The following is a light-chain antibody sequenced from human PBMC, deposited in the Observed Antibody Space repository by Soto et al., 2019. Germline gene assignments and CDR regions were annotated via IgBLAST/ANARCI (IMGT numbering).Light chain of an antibody. J-gene: IGLJ3*02. Sequence: QSALTQPASVSASPGQSITISCTGASSDVGAYDYVSWFQQHPGKAPKLMIYEVNNRPSGVSNRFSGSKSGNTASLTISGLQAEDEADYYCSSFTISNTWVFGGGTKLTVL. CDR1: SSDVGAYDY. CDR2: EVN. V-gene: IGLV2-14*01. CDR3: SSFTISNTWV.